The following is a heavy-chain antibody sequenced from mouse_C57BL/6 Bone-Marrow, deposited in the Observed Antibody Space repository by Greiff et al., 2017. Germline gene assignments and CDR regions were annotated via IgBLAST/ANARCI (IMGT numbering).Heavy chain of an antibody. J-gene: IGHJ4*01. CDR1: GYTFTSYW. Sequence: QVQLQQPGAELVMPGASVKLSCKASGYTFTSYWMHWVKQRPGQGLEWIGEIDPSDSYTNYNQKFKGKSTLTVDKSSSTAYMQLSSLTSEDSAVYYCASRWLLNAMDYWGQGTSVTVSS. D-gene: IGHD2-3*01. CDR2: IDPSDSYT. V-gene: IGHV1-69*01. CDR3: ASRWLLNAMDY.